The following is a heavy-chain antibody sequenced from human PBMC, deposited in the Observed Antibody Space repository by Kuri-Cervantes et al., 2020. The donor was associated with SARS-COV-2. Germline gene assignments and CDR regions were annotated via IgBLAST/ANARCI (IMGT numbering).Heavy chain of an antibody. Sequence: GESLKISCAASGFTVSSNYMSWVRQAPGKGLEWVSVIYSGGSTYYADSVKGRFTISRDNSKNTLYLQMNSLRDEDTAVYYCADFYGGFPGWGQGTLVTVSS. CDR1: GFTVSSNY. CDR2: IYSGGST. D-gene: IGHD4-23*01. J-gene: IGHJ4*02. V-gene: IGHV3-66*01. CDR3: ADFYGGFPG.